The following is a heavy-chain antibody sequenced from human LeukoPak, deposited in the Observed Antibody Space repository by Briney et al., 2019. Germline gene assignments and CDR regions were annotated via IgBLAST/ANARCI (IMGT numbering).Heavy chain of an antibody. CDR2: ISFDATKE. J-gene: IGHJ3*01. Sequence: PGGSLRLSCAASGFTFSNYAMHWVRQAPGKGLEWVAAISFDATKEYFGKSVKGRFTISRDNSKSTLFLQMHSLRVEDTALYFCARFKVGSNATQKNAFDVWGRGTVVTVSS. CDR1: GFTFSNYA. V-gene: IGHV3-30*17. D-gene: IGHD1-26*01. CDR3: ARFKVGSNATQKNAFDV.